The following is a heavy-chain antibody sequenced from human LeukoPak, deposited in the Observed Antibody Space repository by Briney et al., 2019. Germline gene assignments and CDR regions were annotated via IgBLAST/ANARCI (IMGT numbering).Heavy chain of an antibody. V-gene: IGHV3-66*02. CDR1: GFTVSSNY. CDR3: ASRIAAAGTDY. CDR2: IYSGGST. Sequence: GGSLRRYCAASGFTVSSNYMSWVRQAPGKGLEWVSVIYSGGSTYYADSVKGRFTISRDNSKNTLYLQMNSLRAEDTAVYYCASRIAAAGTDYWGQGTLVTVSS. D-gene: IGHD6-13*01. J-gene: IGHJ4*02.